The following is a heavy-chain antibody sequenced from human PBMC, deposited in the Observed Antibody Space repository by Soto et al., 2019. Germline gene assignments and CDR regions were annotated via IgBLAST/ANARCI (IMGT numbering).Heavy chain of an antibody. Sequence: QVQLVESGGGVVQPGRSLRLSCAASGFTFSSYGMHWVRQAPGKGLEWVAVIWYDGSNKYYADSVKGRFTISRDNSKNTLYLQMNSLRAEDTAVYYCARERGRWLNDYWGQGTLVTVSS. CDR2: IWYDGSNK. D-gene: IGHD3-16*01. J-gene: IGHJ4*02. V-gene: IGHV3-33*01. CDR1: GFTFSSYG. CDR3: ARERGRWLNDY.